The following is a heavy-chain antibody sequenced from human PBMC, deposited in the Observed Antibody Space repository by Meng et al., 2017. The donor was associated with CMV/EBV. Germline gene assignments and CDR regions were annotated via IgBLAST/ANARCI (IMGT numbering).Heavy chain of an antibody. V-gene: IGHV1-2*02. Sequence: ASVKVSCKASGYTFTGYYMHWVRQAPGQGLEWMGWINPNSGGTNYAQKFQGRVTMTRDTYISTAYMELSRLRSDDTAVYYCARASPAIFGRHYYYYGMDVWGQGTTVTVSS. CDR1: GYTFTGYY. J-gene: IGHJ6*02. D-gene: IGHD2-2*02. CDR3: ARASPAIFGRHYYYYGMDV. CDR2: INPNSGGT.